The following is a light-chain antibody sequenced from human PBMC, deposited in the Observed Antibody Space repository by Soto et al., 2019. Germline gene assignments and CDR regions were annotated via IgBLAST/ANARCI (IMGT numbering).Light chain of an antibody. Sequence: NFMLTQPHSVSESPGKTVTISWTRSSGSIASNDVQWYQQRPGSAPTTVIYENNQRPSGVPDRFSGSTDGSSNSASLTISGLQTEDEADYYCQSYDSSTVVFGGGTKLTVL. CDR3: QSYDSSTVV. J-gene: IGLJ2*01. V-gene: IGLV6-57*04. CDR1: SGSIASND. CDR2: ENN.